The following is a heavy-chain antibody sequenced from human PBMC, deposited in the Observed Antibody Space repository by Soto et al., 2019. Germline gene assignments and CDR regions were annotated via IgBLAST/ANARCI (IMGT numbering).Heavy chain of an antibody. CDR2: ISASGTT. V-gene: IGHV4-59*08. D-gene: IGHD2-21*02. J-gene: IGHJ3*02. CDR1: GASITTDY. Sequence: SETLSLTCTVSGASITTDYWSWVRQPPGKGLEFIAYISASGTTNYNPSLNTRVTISLDTSKSQFSLRVTSVTAADTAVYYCARLASPTVVVTYHVFDSWGHGTLVTVSS. CDR3: ARLASPTVVVTYHVFDS.